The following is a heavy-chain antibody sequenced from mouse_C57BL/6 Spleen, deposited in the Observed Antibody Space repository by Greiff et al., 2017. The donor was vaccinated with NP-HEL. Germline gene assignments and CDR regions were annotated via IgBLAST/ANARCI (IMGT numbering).Heavy chain of an antibody. Sequence: EVKLVESEGGLVQPGSSMKLSCTASGFTFSDYYMAWVRQVPEKGLEWVANINYDGSSTYYLDSLKSRFIISRDNAKNILYLQMSSLKSEDTATYYCAREEDEDYFDYWGQGTTRTVSS. V-gene: IGHV5-16*01. CDR2: INYDGSST. J-gene: IGHJ2*01. CDR1: GFTFSDYY. CDR3: AREEDEDYFDY.